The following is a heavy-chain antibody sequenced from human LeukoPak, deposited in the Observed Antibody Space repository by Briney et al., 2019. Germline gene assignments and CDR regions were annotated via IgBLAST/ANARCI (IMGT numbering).Heavy chain of an antibody. CDR1: GGSISSGGYY. Sequence: SETLSLTCTVSGGSISSGGYYWSWIRQHPGKGLEWIGYIYYSGSTYYNPSLKSRVTISVDTSKNQFSLKLSSVTAADTAVYYCARVGTARSLDYWGQGTLVTVSS. V-gene: IGHV4-31*03. J-gene: IGHJ4*02. CDR2: IYYSGST. D-gene: IGHD2-21*02. CDR3: ARVGTARSLDY.